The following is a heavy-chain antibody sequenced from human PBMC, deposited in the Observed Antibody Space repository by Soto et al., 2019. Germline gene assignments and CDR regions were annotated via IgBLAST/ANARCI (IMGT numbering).Heavy chain of an antibody. V-gene: IGHV3-48*02. CDR3: ARDYYDSSGYYDGSYFDY. D-gene: IGHD3-22*01. CDR1: GFTFSSYS. CDR2: ISSSSTI. Sequence: GGSLRLSCAASGFTFSSYSMNWVRQAPGKGLEWVSYISSSSTIYYADSVKGRFTISRDNAKNSLYLQMNSLRDEDTAVYYCARDYYDSSGYYDGSYFDYWGQGTLVTVSS. J-gene: IGHJ4*02.